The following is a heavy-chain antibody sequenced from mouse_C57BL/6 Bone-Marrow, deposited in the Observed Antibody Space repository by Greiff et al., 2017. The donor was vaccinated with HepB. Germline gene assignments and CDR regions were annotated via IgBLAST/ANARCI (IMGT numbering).Heavy chain of an antibody. CDR3: AVYGNYDY. CDR2: IYPGDGDT. Sequence: QVQLKHSGPELVKPGASVKISCKASGYAFSSSWMNWVKQRPGKGLEWIGRIYPGDGDTNYNGKFKGKATLTADKSSSTAYMQLSSLTSEDSAVYFCAVYGNYDYWGQGTTLTGSS. J-gene: IGHJ2*01. CDR1: GYAFSSSW. D-gene: IGHD2-1*01. V-gene: IGHV1-82*01.